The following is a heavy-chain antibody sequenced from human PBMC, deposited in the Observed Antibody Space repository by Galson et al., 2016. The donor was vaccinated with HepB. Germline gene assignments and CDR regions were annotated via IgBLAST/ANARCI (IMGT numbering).Heavy chain of an antibody. CDR1: GFTFSSCP. J-gene: IGHJ4*02. D-gene: IGHD2-8*01. V-gene: IGHV3-23*01. CDR3: TKRCMTNTCHNADDF. Sequence: SLRLSCAASGFTFSSCPMSWVRQAPGKGLEWVSTIGGDGATFYGDSVKGRFTISRDDSTSTLYLRMDSLRVEDTATYHCTKRCMTNTCHNADDFWGQGTLVTVSS. CDR2: IGGDGAT.